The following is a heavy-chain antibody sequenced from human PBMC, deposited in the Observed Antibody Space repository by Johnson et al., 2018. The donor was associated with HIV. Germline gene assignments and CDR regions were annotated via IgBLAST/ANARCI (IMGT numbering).Heavy chain of an antibody. CDR2: ISYDGSNK. J-gene: IGHJ3*02. CDR1: RFTFSSYA. Sequence: VQLVESGVVVVQPGRSLRLSCAASRFTFSSYAMHWVRQAPGKGLEWVAVISYDGSNKYYADSVKGRFTISRDNSKNTLFLQMNSLKAGDTAVYYCARSKLQFLAPDAFDIWGQGTMVTVSS. CDR3: ARSKLQFLAPDAFDI. V-gene: IGHV3-30*07. D-gene: IGHD4-11*01.